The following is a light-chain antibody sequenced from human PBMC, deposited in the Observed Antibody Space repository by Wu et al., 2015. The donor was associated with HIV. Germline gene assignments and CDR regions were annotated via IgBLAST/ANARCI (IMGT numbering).Light chain of an antibody. CDR2: NAY. Sequence: EIVLTQSPATLSLSPGERATLSCRASESVRGYLAWYQQKPGQPPRLLIYNAYDRATGIPARFSGSGSGTDFTLTISSLEPEDFAVYYCQQRSNCPLTFGGGTKVEIK. CDR3: QQRSNCPLT. CDR1: ESVRGY. V-gene: IGKV3-11*01. J-gene: IGKJ4*01.